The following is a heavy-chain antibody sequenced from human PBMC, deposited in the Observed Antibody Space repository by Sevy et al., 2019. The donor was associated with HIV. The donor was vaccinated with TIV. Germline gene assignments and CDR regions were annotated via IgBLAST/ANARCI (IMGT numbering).Heavy chain of an antibody. V-gene: IGHV4-30-4*01. CDR1: GGSISSGDYY. CDR2: IYYSGST. J-gene: IGHJ5*02. Sequence: SETLSLTCTVSGGSISSGDYYWSWIRQPPGKGLEWIGYIYYSGSTYYNPSLKSRVTISVDTSKNQFSLKLSSVTAADTAVYYCARGYSSSWYFWFDPWGQGTLVTVSS. D-gene: IGHD6-13*01. CDR3: ARGYSSSWYFWFDP.